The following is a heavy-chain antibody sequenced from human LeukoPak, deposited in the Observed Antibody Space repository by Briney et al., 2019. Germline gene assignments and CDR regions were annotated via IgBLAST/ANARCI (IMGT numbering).Heavy chain of an antibody. Sequence: SETLSLTCTVSGGSISSGGYYWSWIRQPPGKGLEWIGYIYHSGSTYYNPSLKSRVTISVDRSKNQFSLKLSSATAADTAVYYCARGSEVDFDYWGQGTLVTVSS. V-gene: IGHV4-30-2*01. D-gene: IGHD5-12*01. CDR2: IYHSGST. CDR1: GGSISSGGYY. CDR3: ARGSEVDFDY. J-gene: IGHJ4*02.